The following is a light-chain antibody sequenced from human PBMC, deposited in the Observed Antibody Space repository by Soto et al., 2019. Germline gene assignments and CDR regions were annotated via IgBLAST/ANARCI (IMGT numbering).Light chain of an antibody. CDR2: KAS. J-gene: IGKJ1*01. Sequence: DIQMTQSPSTLSGSVGDRVTITCRASQTISSWLAWYQQKPGKAPKLLIYKASTLKSGVPSRFSGSGAGTEFTLSISNLQRDDFATYYCQHDNSYSAAFGQGTKVELK. CDR3: QHDNSYSAA. CDR1: QTISSW. V-gene: IGKV1-5*03.